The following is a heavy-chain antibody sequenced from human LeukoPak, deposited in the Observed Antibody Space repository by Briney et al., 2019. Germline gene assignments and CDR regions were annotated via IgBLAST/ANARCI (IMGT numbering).Heavy chain of an antibody. CDR1: GFTFDDYG. CDR3: ARRNGGSSPNYYYYYYMDV. J-gene: IGHJ6*03. D-gene: IGHD2-15*01. Sequence: GGSLRLSCAASGFTFDDYGMSWVRQAPGKGLEWVSGINWSGGSTGYADSVKGRFTISRDNAKNSLYLQMNSLRAEDTALYYCARRNGGSSPNYYYYYYMDVWGKGTTVTVSS. CDR2: INWSGGST. V-gene: IGHV3-20*04.